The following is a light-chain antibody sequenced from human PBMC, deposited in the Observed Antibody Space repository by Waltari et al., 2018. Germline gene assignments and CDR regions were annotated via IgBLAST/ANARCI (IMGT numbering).Light chain of an antibody. J-gene: IGLJ3*02. CDR3: QSYDSSDLWV. Sequence: NFMLTQPHSVSESPGQTVTLSCTRSSGSIASNYVQWYQQRPGSSPTPVIFEDDQRPSGVPDRFSGSIDSSSNSASLTISGLKTEDEADYYCQSYDSSDLWVFGGGTRLTVL. V-gene: IGLV6-57*01. CDR2: EDD. CDR1: SGSIASNY.